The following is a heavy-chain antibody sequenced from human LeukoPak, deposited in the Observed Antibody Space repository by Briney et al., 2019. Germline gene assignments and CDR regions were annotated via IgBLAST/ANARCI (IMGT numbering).Heavy chain of an antibody. D-gene: IGHD3-10*01. J-gene: IGHJ4*02. V-gene: IGHV4-59*12. CDR2: IYYSGST. CDR3: ASSFGSGSYYKRFDY. Sequence: SETLSLTCSVSGGSISTYYWTWIRQPPGKGLEWIGYIYYSGSTNYNPSLKSRVTISVDTSKNQFSLKLSSVTAADTAVYYCASSFGSGSYYKRFDYWGQGTLVTVSS. CDR1: GGSISTYY.